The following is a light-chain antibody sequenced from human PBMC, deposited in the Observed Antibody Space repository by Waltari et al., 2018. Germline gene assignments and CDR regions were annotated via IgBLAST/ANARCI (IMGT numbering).Light chain of an antibody. CDR1: QSVSNNY. CDR3: HLYGSART. Sequence: NVLTQSPGTLSLSPGERATLSCRASQSVSNNYLAWYQHQPGQAPRLLIYGASSRATGIPDRFSGSGSGTDFTLTISRLEPEDSVVYFCHLYGSARTFGGGTKVEIK. CDR2: GAS. V-gene: IGKV3-20*01. J-gene: IGKJ4*01.